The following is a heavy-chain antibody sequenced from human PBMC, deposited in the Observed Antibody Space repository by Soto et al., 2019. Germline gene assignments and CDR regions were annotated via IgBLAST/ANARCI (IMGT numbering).Heavy chain of an antibody. V-gene: IGHV3-23*01. CDR2: ISGSGGST. CDR1: GFTFSSYA. J-gene: IGHJ4*02. D-gene: IGHD3-9*01. Sequence: PGESLKISCAASGFTFSSYAMSWVRQAPGKGLEWVSAISGSGGSTYYADSVKGRFTISRDNSKNTLYLQMNSLRAEDTAVYYCAKAALRYFDWPLVDYWGQGTLVTVSS. CDR3: AKAALRYFDWPLVDY.